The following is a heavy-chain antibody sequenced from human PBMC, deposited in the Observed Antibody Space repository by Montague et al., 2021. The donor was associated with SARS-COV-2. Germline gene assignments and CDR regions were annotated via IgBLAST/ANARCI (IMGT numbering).Heavy chain of an antibody. CDR3: VRHHPYGGPRGAFDI. CDR2: IHDGGAA. CDR1: DGSITGYY. Sequence: SETLSLTCTVSDGSITGYYWSWIRRSPGKGLEWIAYIHDGGAANYNPSLGSRVTISTDTSKNQLSLKVNSVTAADTAVYYCVRHHPYGGPRGAFDIWGQGT. J-gene: IGHJ3*02. D-gene: IGHD4-23*01. V-gene: IGHV4-59*08.